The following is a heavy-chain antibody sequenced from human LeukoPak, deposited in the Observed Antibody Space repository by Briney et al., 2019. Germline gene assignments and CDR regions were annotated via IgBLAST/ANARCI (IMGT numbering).Heavy chain of an antibody. J-gene: IGHJ4*02. CDR3: ARDLAGIAAAGEPFDY. Sequence: GGSLRLFCAASGFTFSSYWMSWVRQAPGKGLEWVANIKQDGSEKYYVDSVKGRFTISRDNAKNSLYLQMNSLRAEDTAVYYCARDLAGIAAAGEPFDYWGQGTLVTVSS. D-gene: IGHD6-13*01. V-gene: IGHV3-7*01. CDR2: IKQDGSEK. CDR1: GFTFSSYW.